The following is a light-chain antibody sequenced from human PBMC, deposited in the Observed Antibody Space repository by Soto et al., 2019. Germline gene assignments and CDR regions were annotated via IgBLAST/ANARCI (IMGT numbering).Light chain of an antibody. V-gene: IGLV2-11*01. CDR1: SSDVGGYNY. Sequence: QSALTQPRSVSGSPGQSVTISCTGTSSDVGGYNYVSWYQQHPGKAPKGMIYDVSARPSGVPDRFSGSKSGNTASLTISGLQAEDEAEYYCCSYAGSPTYVLGTGTKLTVL. CDR3: CSYAGSPTYV. CDR2: DVS. J-gene: IGLJ1*01.